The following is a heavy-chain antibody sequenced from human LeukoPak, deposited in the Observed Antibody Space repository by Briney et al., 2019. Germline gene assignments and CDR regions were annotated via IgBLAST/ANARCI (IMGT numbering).Heavy chain of an antibody. CDR2: ISAGSVHT. CDR3: AKDTYCTSTSCSNDY. CDR1: GFAFNNYA. V-gene: IGHV3-23*01. J-gene: IGHJ4*02. D-gene: IGHD2-2*01. Sequence: GGSLRLSCAASGFAFNNYAMSWVRQAPGKGLEWVSVISAGSVHTYYAYSVKGRFTISRDNSKNTLYLQMNSLRGEDTAVYYCAKDTYCTSTSCSNDYWGQGTLVTVSS.